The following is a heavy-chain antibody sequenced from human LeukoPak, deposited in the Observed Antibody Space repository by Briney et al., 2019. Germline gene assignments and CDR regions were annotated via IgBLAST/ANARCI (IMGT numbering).Heavy chain of an antibody. V-gene: IGHV3-21*01. J-gene: IGHJ4*02. CDR2: ISSSGSYL. CDR1: GFTFSSYS. CDR3: ARESRRQPTDFDY. Sequence: GGSLRLSCAASGFTFSSYSMNWVRQAPGKGLEWVSSISSSGSYLYYADSVKGRFTISRDNAKNSLYLQMNSLRAEDTAVYYCARESRRQPTDFDYWGQGTLVTVSS.